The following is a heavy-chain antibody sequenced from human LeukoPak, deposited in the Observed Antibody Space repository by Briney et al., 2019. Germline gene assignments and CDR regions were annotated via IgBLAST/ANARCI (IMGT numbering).Heavy chain of an antibody. Sequence: GASVKVSCKASGYTFTNFDLNWVRQATGQGLEWMGWMNPNSGNTGYAQKFQGRVTMTRNTSISTAYMELSSLRSEDTAVYYCARGGAVALDYWGQGTLVTVSS. D-gene: IGHD6-19*01. CDR3: ARGGAVALDY. CDR1: GYTFTNFD. CDR2: MNPNSGNT. J-gene: IGHJ4*02. V-gene: IGHV1-8*01.